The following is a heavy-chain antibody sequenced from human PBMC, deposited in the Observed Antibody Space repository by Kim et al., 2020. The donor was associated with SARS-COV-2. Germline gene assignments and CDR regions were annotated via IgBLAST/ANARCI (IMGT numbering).Heavy chain of an antibody. J-gene: IGHJ6*02. Sequence: GGSLRLSCAASGFTFDDYAMHWVRQAPGKGLEWVSGISWNSGSIGYADSVKGRFTISRDNAKNSLYLQMNSLRAEDTALYYCAKDIRLEAAAGPYYYYYYGMDVWGQGTTVTVSS. CDR2: ISWNSGSI. V-gene: IGHV3-9*01. CDR1: GFTFDDYA. CDR3: AKDIRLEAAAGPYYYYYYGMDV. D-gene: IGHD6-13*01.